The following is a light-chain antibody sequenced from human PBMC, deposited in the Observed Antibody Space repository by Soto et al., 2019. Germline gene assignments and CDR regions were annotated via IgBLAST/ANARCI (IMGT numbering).Light chain of an antibody. Sequence: QSALTQPASVSGSPGQSITISCTGTSSDVGSYNLVSWYQQHPGKAPKFMIYEGSKRPSGVSNRFSGSKSGNTASLTTSGLQAEDEADYYCCSYAGSSTFVVFGGGTKLTVL. CDR1: SSDVGSYNL. J-gene: IGLJ2*01. CDR2: EGS. CDR3: CSYAGSSTFVV. V-gene: IGLV2-23*03.